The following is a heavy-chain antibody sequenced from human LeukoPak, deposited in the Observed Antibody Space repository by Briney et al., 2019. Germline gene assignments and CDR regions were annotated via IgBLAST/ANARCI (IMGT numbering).Heavy chain of an antibody. CDR1: GYSISSGYD. CDR2: IYHSGST. J-gene: IGHJ4*02. CDR3: ARDGEMATADY. V-gene: IGHV4-38-2*02. D-gene: IGHD5-24*01. Sequence: PSETLSLTCTVSGYSISSGYDWGWIRQPPGKGLEWIGSIYHSGSTYYNPSLKSRVTISVDTSKNQFSLKLSSVTAADMVVYYCARDGEMATADYWGQGTLVTVSS.